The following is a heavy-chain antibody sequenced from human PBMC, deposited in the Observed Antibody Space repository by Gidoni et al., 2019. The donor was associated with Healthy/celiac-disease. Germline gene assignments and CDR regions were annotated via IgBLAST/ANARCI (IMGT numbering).Heavy chain of an antibody. CDR3: ARGIAVTGILNAEYFQH. CDR2: ISSSGSTI. J-gene: IGHJ1*01. CDR1: GFTFSSYE. Sequence: EVQLVESGGGLVQPGGSLRLSCAASGFTFSSYEMNWFRQAPGKGLEWVSYISSSGSTIYYADSVKGRFTISRDNAKNSLYLQMNSLRAEDTAVYYCARGIAVTGILNAEYFQHWGQGTLVTVSS. D-gene: IGHD6-13*01. V-gene: IGHV3-48*03.